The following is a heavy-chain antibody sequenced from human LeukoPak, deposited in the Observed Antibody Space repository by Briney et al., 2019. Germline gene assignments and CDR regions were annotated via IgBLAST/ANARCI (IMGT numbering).Heavy chain of an antibody. CDR2: IYYSGST. J-gene: IGHJ4*02. CDR3: ARAPEWEPDNFDY. V-gene: IGHV4-61*01. D-gene: IGHD1-26*01. CDR1: GGSVSSGSYY. Sequence: SETLSLTCTVSGGSVSSGSYYWSWVRQPPGKGLEWIGYIYYSGSTNYNPSLKSRVTISVDTSKNQFSLKLSSVTAADTAVYYCARAPEWEPDNFDYWGQGTLVTVSS.